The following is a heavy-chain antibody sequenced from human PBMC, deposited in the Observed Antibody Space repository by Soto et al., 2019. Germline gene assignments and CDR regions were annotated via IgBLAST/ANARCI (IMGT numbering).Heavy chain of an antibody. V-gene: IGHV1-18*01. Sequence: QVQLVQSGAEVKKRGASVKVSCKASGYTFTSYGISWVRQAPGQGLEWMGWISAYNGNTNYAQKLQGRVTMTTDTSTSTAYMELRSLRSDDTAVYYCASSVRYCGGDCYSGHYWGQGTLVTVSS. D-gene: IGHD2-21*02. CDR3: ASSVRYCGGDCYSGHY. J-gene: IGHJ4*02. CDR1: GYTFTSYG. CDR2: ISAYNGNT.